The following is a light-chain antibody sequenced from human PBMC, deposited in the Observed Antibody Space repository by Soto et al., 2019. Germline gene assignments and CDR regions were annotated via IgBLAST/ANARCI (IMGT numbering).Light chain of an antibody. V-gene: IGLV1-51*02. CDR2: ENN. CDR1: SSNIGNNY. J-gene: IGLJ1*01. Sequence: QSALTQPPSVSAAPGQKVTISCSGSSSNIGNNYVSWNQQLPGTAPKLLIYENNKRPSGIPDRFSGSKSGTSATLGITGLQTGDEADYYCGTWDSSLSAYVFGTGTKVTVL. CDR3: GTWDSSLSAYV.